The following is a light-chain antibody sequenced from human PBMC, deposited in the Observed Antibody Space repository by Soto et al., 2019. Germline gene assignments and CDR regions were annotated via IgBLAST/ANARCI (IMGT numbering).Light chain of an antibody. V-gene: IGKV1-27*01. Sequence: DIQMTQSPSSLSASVGDTVTITCRASQGISNYLAWYQQKPGQVPNLLIYAASTLQSGVPSRFSGSGSGTDFTLTISSLRPEDVATYYCQKYNNAPRTVGQVTKVEI. CDR3: QKYNNAPRT. J-gene: IGKJ1*01. CDR2: AAS. CDR1: QGISNY.